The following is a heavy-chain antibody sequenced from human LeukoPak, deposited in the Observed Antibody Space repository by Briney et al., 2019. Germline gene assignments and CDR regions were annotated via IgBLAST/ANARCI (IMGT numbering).Heavy chain of an antibody. J-gene: IGHJ3*02. CDR3: ASSSLVVVVTYGFDI. D-gene: IGHD2-21*01. V-gene: IGHV4-4*02. Sequence: KPSGTLSLTCTVSNGPITTTKWWSWVRPPPGKGLEWIGEISHTGSTNYNPSFNSRVTMSVDKSKNQFSLNLKSVTAADTALYYCASSSLVVVVTYGFDIWGRGTAVTVSS. CDR2: ISHTGST. CDR1: NGPITTTKW.